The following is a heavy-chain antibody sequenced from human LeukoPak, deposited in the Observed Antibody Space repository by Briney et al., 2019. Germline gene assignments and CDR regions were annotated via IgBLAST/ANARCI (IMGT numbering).Heavy chain of an antibody. V-gene: IGHV3-23*01. CDR3: AKDARRYSGWYFFDH. D-gene: IGHD6-19*01. J-gene: IGHJ4*02. CDR1: GFSFSNLA. Sequence: GGSLRLSCVASGFSFSNLAMGWVRQAPGNGLEWVSVISDSGGITYYADSVKGRFTISRDNSRNTLYLQMNSLRVGDTAVYYCAKDARRYSGWYFFDHWGQGTLVTVSS. CDR2: ISDSGGIT.